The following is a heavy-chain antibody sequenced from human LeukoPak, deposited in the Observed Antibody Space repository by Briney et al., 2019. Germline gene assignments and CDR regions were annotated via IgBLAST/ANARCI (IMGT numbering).Heavy chain of an antibody. Sequence: SETLSLTCTVSGGSISSYYWGWIRQPPGKGLEWIWSMYYSGSTYYNPSLKSRVTISINTSKNQFSLKLSSVTAADTAVYYCARAGGSGLIDYWGQGTLVTVSS. J-gene: IGHJ4*02. V-gene: IGHV4-39*07. CDR3: ARAGGSGLIDY. CDR1: GGSISSYY. D-gene: IGHD6-19*01. CDR2: MYYSGST.